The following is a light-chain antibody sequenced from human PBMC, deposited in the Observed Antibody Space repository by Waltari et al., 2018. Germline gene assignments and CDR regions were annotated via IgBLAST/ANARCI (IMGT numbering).Light chain of an antibody. J-gene: IGKJ3*01. V-gene: IGKV3-15*01. Sequence: EIVMTQSPATLSVSPGERATLSCRASQSISNTLAWYQQKPGQAPRLLVYATSARATGVPASFSASGSGTEFTLTINILQSEDLAVYYCQQYSEWPPGPFDPAATGEIK. CDR2: ATS. CDR3: QQYSEWPPGP. CDR1: QSISNT.